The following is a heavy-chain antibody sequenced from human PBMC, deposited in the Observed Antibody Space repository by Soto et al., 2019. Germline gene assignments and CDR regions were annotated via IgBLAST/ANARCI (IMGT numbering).Heavy chain of an antibody. D-gene: IGHD2-8*01. J-gene: IGHJ4*02. Sequence: QVRLVESGGGVVQPGRSLRLSCAASGFNFGVFGMHWVRQAPGKGLEWLSVLSYEGSEEYYADSVRGRFTISRDNSKNTLFLQMDSLRTEDTAVYYCAKDLRDIVLMGRFDYWGQGTLVTVSS. CDR1: GFNFGVFG. CDR2: LSYEGSEE. V-gene: IGHV3-33*03. CDR3: AKDLRDIVLMGRFDY.